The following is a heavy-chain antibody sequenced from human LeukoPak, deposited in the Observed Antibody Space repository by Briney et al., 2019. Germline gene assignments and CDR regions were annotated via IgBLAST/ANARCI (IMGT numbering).Heavy chain of an antibody. J-gene: IGHJ4*02. V-gene: IGHV4-59*01. D-gene: IGHD2-21*02. CDR3: AREAYCGGDCYSGFDY. CDR2: IYDSGST. Sequence: SETLSLTCTVSGGSISSYYWSWIRQPPGKGLEWIGYIYDSGSTNYNPSLKSRVTISVDTSKNRFSLKLSSVTAADTAVYYCAREAYCGGDCYSGFDYWGQGTLVTVSS. CDR1: GGSISSYY.